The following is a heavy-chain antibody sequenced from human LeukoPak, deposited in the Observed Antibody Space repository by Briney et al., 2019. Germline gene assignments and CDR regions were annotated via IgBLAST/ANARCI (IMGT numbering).Heavy chain of an antibody. Sequence: PEGSLRLSCAASGFTVSSNYMSWVRQAPGKGLEWVSVIYSGGSTYYADSVKGRFTISRDNSKNTLYLQMNSLRAEDTAVYYRARMTTVTTFDYWGQGTLVTVSS. CDR1: GFTVSSNY. CDR2: IYSGGST. J-gene: IGHJ4*02. D-gene: IGHD4-17*01. V-gene: IGHV3-53*01. CDR3: ARMTTVTTFDY.